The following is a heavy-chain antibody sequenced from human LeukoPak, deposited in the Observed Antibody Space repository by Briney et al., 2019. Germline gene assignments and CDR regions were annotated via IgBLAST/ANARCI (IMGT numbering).Heavy chain of an antibody. D-gene: IGHD5-24*01. CDR3: ARRVGGMATIYYYYMDV. V-gene: IGHV3-20*04. Sequence: GGSLRLSCAASGFTFDDYGMSWVRQAPGKGLEWVSGINWNGGSTGYADSVKGRFTISRDNAKNSLYLQMNSLRAEGTALYYCARRVGGMATIYYYYMDVWGKGTTVTVSS. J-gene: IGHJ6*03. CDR1: GFTFDDYG. CDR2: INWNGGST.